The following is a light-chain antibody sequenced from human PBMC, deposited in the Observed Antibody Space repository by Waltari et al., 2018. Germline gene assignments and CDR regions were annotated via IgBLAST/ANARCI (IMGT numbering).Light chain of an antibody. CDR3: CSYAGSRTFHVV. V-gene: IGLV2-23*02. CDR1: NSDVGSYNL. J-gene: IGLJ2*01. CDR2: EVS. Sequence: QSALTQPASVSGSPGQSITISCTGTNSDVGSYNLVSWYQQHPGKAPKLMIYEVSERPSGVSNRFSGSKSGNTASLTISGLQAEDEADYYCCSYAGSRTFHVVVGGGTKLTVL.